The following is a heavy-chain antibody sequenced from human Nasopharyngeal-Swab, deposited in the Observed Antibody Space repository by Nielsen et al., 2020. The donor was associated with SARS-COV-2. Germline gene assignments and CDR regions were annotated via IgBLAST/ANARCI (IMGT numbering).Heavy chain of an antibody. J-gene: IGHJ4*02. D-gene: IGHD5-24*01. Sequence: GGSLRLSCAASGFTFSDYYMSWIRQAPGKGLEWVSYISSSSSYTNYADSVKGRFTISRDNAKNSLYLQMNGLRAEDTAVYYCAGGDGFPEGDHWGQGTLVTVSS. V-gene: IGHV3-11*03. CDR3: AGGDGFPEGDH. CDR1: GFTFSDYY. CDR2: ISSSSSYT.